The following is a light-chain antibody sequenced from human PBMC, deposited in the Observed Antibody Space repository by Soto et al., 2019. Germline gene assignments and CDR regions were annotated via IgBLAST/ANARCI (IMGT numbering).Light chain of an antibody. Sequence: DIQMTQSPSTLSASVGDRVTVTCRASQSISSWLAWYQQKPGQAPKLLIYTASNLESGVPSRFSGSGSGTEFTLTISILQPDYFATYYCQQYEAYLLPIGGGTKVEL. J-gene: IGKJ4*01. V-gene: IGKV1-5*03. CDR3: QQYEAYLLP. CDR1: QSISSW. CDR2: TAS.